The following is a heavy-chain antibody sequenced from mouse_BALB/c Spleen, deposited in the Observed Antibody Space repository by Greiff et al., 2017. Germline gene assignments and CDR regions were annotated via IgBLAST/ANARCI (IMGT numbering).Heavy chain of an antibody. CDR1: GYAFTNYL. D-gene: IGHD1-1*01. CDR2: INPGSGGT. V-gene: IGHV1-54*01. J-gene: IGHJ3*01. Sequence: VKLMESGAELVRPGTSVKVSCKASGYAFTNYLIEWVKQRPGQGLEWIGVINPGSGGTNYNEKFKGKATLTADKSSSTAYMQLSSLTSGDSAVYFCAIYGSSFAYWGQGTLVTVSA. CDR3: AIYGSSFAY.